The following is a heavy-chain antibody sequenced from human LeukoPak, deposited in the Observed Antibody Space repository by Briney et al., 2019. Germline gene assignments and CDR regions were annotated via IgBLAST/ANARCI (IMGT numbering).Heavy chain of an antibody. V-gene: IGHV4-34*01. CDR2: INHSGST. CDR3: ARGRFASGP. CDR1: GGSFSGYY. Sequence: PSETLSLTRAVYGGSFSGYYWSWIRQPPGKGLEWIGEINHSGSTNYNPSLKSRVTISVDTSKNQFSLKLSSVTAADTAVYYCARGRFASGPWGQGTLVTVSS. J-gene: IGHJ5*02.